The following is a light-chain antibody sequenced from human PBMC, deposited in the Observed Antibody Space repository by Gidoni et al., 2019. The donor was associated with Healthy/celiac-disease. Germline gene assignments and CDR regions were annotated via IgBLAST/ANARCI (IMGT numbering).Light chain of an antibody. CDR1: QSVSSN. J-gene: IGKJ1*01. CDR3: QQYNNWPPLWT. CDR2: GAS. V-gene: IGKV3-15*01. Sequence: EIVMTQSPATLSVSPGERATLSCRASQSVSSNLAWYQQKPGQAPRLLIYGASTRATGIPARFRGSGSGTEFTLTISSRQSEDFAVYYCQQYNNWPPLWTFGQGTKVEIK.